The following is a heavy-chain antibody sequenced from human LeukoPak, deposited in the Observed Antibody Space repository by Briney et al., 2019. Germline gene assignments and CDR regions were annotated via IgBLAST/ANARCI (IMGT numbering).Heavy chain of an antibody. D-gene: IGHD2-15*01. Sequence: PGGSLRLSCAASGFIFSNYAMSWVRQAPGKELEWVSDISGSGGATKHADSVKGPFTISRDNSKNTLSLQMNSLRAEDMAVYYCAKRYCSGGSCKPIYYYYGMDVWGQGTTVIVSS. V-gene: IGHV3-23*01. CDR2: ISGSGGAT. CDR3: AKRYCSGGSCKPIYYYYGMDV. CDR1: GFIFSNYA. J-gene: IGHJ6*02.